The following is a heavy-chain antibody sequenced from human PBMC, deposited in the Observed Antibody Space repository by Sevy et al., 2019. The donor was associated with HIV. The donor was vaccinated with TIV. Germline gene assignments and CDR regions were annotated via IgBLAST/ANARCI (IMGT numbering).Heavy chain of an antibody. J-gene: IGHJ3*02. Sequence: GGSLRLSCAASGFTFSDYGVHWVRQTPHKGLEWVAVMSIDGNDKHYADSARGRFTISRDKSKNTLFLELNSLRHEDTAVYFCARVSTVGAMMDALDTSGQWTLVTVSS. D-gene: IGHD3-16*01. CDR1: GFTFSDYG. CDR2: MSIDGNDK. V-gene: IGHV3-30*03. CDR3: ARVSTVGAMMDALDT.